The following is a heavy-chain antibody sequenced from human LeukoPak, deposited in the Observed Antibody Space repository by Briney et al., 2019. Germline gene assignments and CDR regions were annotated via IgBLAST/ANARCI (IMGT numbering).Heavy chain of an antibody. CDR2: ISRSASNI. J-gene: IGHJ4*02. V-gene: IGHV3-21*01. Sequence: TGGSLRLSCVASGFSLSSYNMSWVSQAPGKGLEWVSSISRSASNIYYADSVKGRFTISRDNAKNSFYLQMNSLRAEDTAVFYCARDPEGFGATYFDYWGQGTLVTVSS. CDR3: ARDPEGFGATYFDY. CDR1: GFSLSSYN. D-gene: IGHD3-16*01.